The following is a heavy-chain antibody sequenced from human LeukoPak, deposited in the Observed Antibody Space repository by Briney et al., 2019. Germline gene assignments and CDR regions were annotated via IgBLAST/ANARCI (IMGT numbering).Heavy chain of an antibody. CDR2: IKQDGSEK. CDR3: AGGAYGGYFNY. CDR1: GFTFSSYW. J-gene: IGHJ4*02. D-gene: IGHD4-23*01. V-gene: IGHV3-7*04. Sequence: GGSLRLSCAASGFTFSSYWMSWVRQAPGKGLEWVANIKQDGSEKYYVDSVKGRFTISRDNAKNSLYLQMNSLRAEDTAVYYCAGGAYGGYFNYWGQGTLVTVSS.